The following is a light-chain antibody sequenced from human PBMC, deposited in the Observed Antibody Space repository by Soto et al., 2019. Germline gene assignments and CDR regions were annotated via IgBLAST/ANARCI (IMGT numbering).Light chain of an antibody. CDR1: QSISSH. J-gene: IGKJ1*01. Sequence: EIVMTQSPATLSVSPGETATLSCRASQSISSHLAWYQQKPGQAPRLLMHDASARATGIPARFSGSGSGTEFTLTISSLQSEDFAVYYCQQYHYWWTFGQGTMVEIK. CDR2: DAS. V-gene: IGKV3-15*01. CDR3: QQYHYWWT.